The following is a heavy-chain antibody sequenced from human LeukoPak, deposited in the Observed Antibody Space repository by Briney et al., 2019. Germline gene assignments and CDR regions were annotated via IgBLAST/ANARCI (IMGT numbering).Heavy chain of an antibody. Sequence: GESLKISCKGSGYSFTSYWIGWVRQMPGKGLEWMGIIYPGDSDTRYSPSFQGQVTISADKSISTAYLQWSSLKASDTAMYYCARLAYYDFWSGYWGKGFDYWGQGTLVTVSS. J-gene: IGHJ4*02. V-gene: IGHV5-51*01. CDR2: IYPGDSDT. D-gene: IGHD3-3*01. CDR3: ARLAYYDFWSGYWGKGFDY. CDR1: GYSFTSYW.